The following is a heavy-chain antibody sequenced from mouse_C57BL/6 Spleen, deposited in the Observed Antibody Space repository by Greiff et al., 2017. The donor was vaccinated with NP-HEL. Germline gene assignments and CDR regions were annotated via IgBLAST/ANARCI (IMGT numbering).Heavy chain of an antibody. D-gene: IGHD1-1*01. CDR2: INPSTGGT. CDR1: GYSFTGYY. V-gene: IGHV1-42*01. CDR3: ARDYYGSSYFDY. J-gene: IGHJ2*01. Sequence: VQLKQSGPELVKPGASVKISCKASGYSFTGYYMNWVKQSPEKSLEWIGEINPSTGGTTYNQKFKAKATLTVDKSSSTAYMQLKSLTSEDSAVYYCARDYYGSSYFDYWGQGTTLTVSS.